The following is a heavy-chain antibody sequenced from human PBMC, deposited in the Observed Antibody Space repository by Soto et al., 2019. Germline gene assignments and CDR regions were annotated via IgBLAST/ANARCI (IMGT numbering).Heavy chain of an antibody. Sequence: SGPTLVNPTQTLTLTCTFSGFSLSTSGVGVGWIRQPPGKALEWLALIYWDDDKRYSPSLKSRLTITKDTSKNQVVLTMTNMDPVDTATYYCAHSTPDYYGSGTTFDYWGQGTLVTVSS. V-gene: IGHV2-5*02. CDR1: GFSLSTSGVG. J-gene: IGHJ4*02. CDR2: IYWDDDK. CDR3: AHSTPDYYGSGTTFDY. D-gene: IGHD3-10*01.